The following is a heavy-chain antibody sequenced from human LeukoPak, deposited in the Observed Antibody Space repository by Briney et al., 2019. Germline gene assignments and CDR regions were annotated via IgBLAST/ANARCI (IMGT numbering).Heavy chain of an antibody. J-gene: IGHJ5*02. CDR2: TYYSGST. Sequence: PSETLSLTCSVSGGSINGYYWSWLRQPPGKGLEWIGYTYYSGSTNYNPSLKSRVTISGDTSKNQFSLRLSSVTAADTAVYYCARLRASTGFDPWGQGTLVTVSS. V-gene: IGHV4-59*08. CDR1: GGSINGYY. D-gene: IGHD1-1*01. CDR3: ARLRASTGFDP.